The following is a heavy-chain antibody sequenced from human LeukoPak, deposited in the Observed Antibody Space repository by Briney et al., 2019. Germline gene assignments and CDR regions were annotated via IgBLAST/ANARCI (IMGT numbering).Heavy chain of an antibody. CDR1: GFTFSSYG. D-gene: IGHD5-18*01. CDR2: IWYDGSNK. J-gene: IGHJ4*02. CDR3: ARGRIQLWSNPPLDY. Sequence: GGSLRLSCAASGFTFSSYGMHWVRQAPGKGLEWVAVIWYDGSNKYYADSVKGRFTISRDNSKNTLYLQMNSLRAEDTAVYYCARGRIQLWSNPPLDYWGQGTLVTVSS. V-gene: IGHV3-33*01.